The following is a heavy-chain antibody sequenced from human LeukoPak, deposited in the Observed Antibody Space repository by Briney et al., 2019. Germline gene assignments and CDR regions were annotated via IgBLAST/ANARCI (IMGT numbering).Heavy chain of an antibody. CDR2: IKKTGSET. CDR3: AREDGYCSGGNCYSYFDS. Sequence: GGSLRLSCAASGYTFSHFWMSWVRQAPGKGLEWVAYIKKTGSETYYVDSVKGRFTITRDNTRNSLFLQMYSLRAEDTAVYFCAREDGYCSGGNCYSYFDSWGQGTLVTVSS. V-gene: IGHV3-7*01. D-gene: IGHD2-15*01. J-gene: IGHJ4*02. CDR1: GYTFSHFW.